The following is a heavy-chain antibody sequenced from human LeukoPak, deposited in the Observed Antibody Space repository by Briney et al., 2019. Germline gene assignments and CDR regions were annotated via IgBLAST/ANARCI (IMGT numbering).Heavy chain of an antibody. J-gene: IGHJ4*02. CDR2: INPSGGST. CDR1: GYTFTSYY. Sequence: ALVKVSCKASGYTFTSYYMHWVRQAPGQGLEWMGIINPSGGSTSYAQKFQGRVTMTRDTSTSTVYMELSSLRSEDTAVYYCARVRGSGYYYDGVDYWGQGTLVTVSS. CDR3: ARVRGSGYYYDGVDY. D-gene: IGHD3-22*01. V-gene: IGHV1-46*01.